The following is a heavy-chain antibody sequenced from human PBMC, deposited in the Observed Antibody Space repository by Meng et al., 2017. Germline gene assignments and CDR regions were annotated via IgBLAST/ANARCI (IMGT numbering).Heavy chain of an antibody. D-gene: IGHD3-22*01. CDR3: ARRYDGSGYLAH. V-gene: IGHV4-4*02. CDR1: GDSISRSNW. Sequence: QVQLQDSGPGLVKPSGTLSLTCAASGDSISRSNWWGGVRQPPGKGLECIGEIYHTGTTGYNPSLKSRAPISIDTSKNHISQTLSAVTAAHMAVYYCARRYDGSGYLAHWGLGTLVTVSS. CDR2: IYHTGTT. J-gene: IGHJ4*02.